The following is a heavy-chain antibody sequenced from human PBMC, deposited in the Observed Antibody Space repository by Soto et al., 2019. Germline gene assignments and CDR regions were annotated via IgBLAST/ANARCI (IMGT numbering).Heavy chain of an antibody. CDR1: GGTFSSYT. CDR2: IIPILGIA. CDR3: ARGGGLTTVTTFDY. J-gene: IGHJ4*02. D-gene: IGHD4-17*01. Sequence: QVQLVQSGAEVKKPGSSVKVSCKASGGTFSSYTISWVRQAPGQGLEWMGRIIPILGIANYAQKFQGRVTITAVKSTSTAYMELSSLRSEDTAVYYCARGGGLTTVTTFDYWGQGTLVTVSS. V-gene: IGHV1-69*02.